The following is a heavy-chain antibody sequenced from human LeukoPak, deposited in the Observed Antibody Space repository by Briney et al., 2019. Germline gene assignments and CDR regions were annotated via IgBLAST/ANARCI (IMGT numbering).Heavy chain of an antibody. D-gene: IGHD3-3*01. V-gene: IGHV3-23*01. CDR1: GFTFSSYA. J-gene: IGHJ4*02. CDR3: AKSRMYYDFWSGYFDY. Sequence: GGSLRLSCAASGFTFSSYAMSWVRQAPGKGLEWVSAISGSGCSTYYADSVKGRFTISRDNSKNTLYLQMNSLRAEDTAVYYCAKSRMYYDFWSGYFDYWGQGTLVTVSS. CDR2: ISGSGCST.